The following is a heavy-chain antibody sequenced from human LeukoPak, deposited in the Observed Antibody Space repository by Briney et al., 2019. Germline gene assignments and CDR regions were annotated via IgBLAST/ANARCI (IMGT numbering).Heavy chain of an antibody. D-gene: IGHD3-3*01. V-gene: IGHV4-59*01. CDR1: GGSIRSYY. Sequence: PSETLSLTCTVSGGSIRSYYWSWIRQPPGKGLEWIGYIYYSGITNYNPSLKSRVTISVDTSKNQFSLKLSSVTAADTAVYYCARGGDFWSGEYFDYWGQGTLVTVSS. J-gene: IGHJ4*02. CDR2: IYYSGIT. CDR3: ARGGDFWSGEYFDY.